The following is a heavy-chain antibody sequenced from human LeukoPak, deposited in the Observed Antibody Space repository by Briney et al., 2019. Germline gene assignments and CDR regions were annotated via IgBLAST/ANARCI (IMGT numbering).Heavy chain of an antibody. Sequence: SQTLSLTCAISGDSVSSNSAAWNWITQSPSRGLEWLGRTYYRSKRYNDYAVSVKSRITINPDTSKNQFFLQLNSVTPEDTAVYYCARAIAVARFYYYYGMDVWGQGTTVTVSS. CDR3: ARAIAVARFYYYYGMDV. D-gene: IGHD6-19*01. V-gene: IGHV6-1*01. CDR1: GDSVSSNSAA. J-gene: IGHJ6*02. CDR2: TYYRSKRYN.